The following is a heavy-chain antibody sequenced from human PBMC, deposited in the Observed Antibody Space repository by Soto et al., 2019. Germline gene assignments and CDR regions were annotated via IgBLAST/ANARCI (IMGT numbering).Heavy chain of an antibody. CDR2: IWYDGSNK. CDR3: ARGRYDFDY. D-gene: IGHD1-1*01. CDR1: GFTFSSYG. Sequence: QVQLVESGGGVVQPGRSLRLSCAASGFTFSSYGMHWVRQAPGKGLEWVAVIWYDGSNKYYADSVKGRFTISRDNSKNTLYLHMNSLGAEDTAVYYCARGRYDFDYWGQGTLVTVSS. J-gene: IGHJ4*02. V-gene: IGHV3-33*01.